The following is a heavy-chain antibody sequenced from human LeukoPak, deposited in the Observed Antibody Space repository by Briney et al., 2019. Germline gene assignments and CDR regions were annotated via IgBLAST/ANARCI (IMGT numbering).Heavy chain of an antibody. CDR2: ISSSGSIK. Sequence: GGSLRLSCIASGFAFNSYEMNWVRQAPGKGLEWVSYISSSGSIKHYADSVKGRFTISRDNAKNSLYLQMDSLRAEDTAVYYCARARYTSGWETLDYWGQGTLVTVSS. CDR3: ARARYTSGWETLDY. CDR1: GFAFNSYE. D-gene: IGHD6-19*01. V-gene: IGHV3-48*03. J-gene: IGHJ4*02.